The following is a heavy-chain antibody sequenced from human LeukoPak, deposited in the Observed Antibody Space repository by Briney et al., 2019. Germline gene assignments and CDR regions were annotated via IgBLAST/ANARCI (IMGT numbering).Heavy chain of an antibody. CDR3: ARDTPSSAGAATLDY. CDR1: GYTFSNYG. J-gene: IGHJ4*02. Sequence: ASVKVSCKASGYTFSNYGITWVRQAPGLGLEWMGWISAYNGNTKYAQKLRDRVTMTTDTSTSTAYMELRSLRSDDTAVYFCARDTPSSAGAATLDYWGQGALVIVSS. CDR2: ISAYNGNT. V-gene: IGHV1-18*01. D-gene: IGHD6-13*01.